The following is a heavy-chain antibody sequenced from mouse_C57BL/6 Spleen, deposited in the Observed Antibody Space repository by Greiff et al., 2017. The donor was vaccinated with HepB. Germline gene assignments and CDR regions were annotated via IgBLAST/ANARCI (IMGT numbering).Heavy chain of an antibody. J-gene: IGHJ4*01. Sequence: EVQLQQSGPELVKPGASVKIPCKASGYTFTDYNMDWVKQSHGKSLEWIGDINPNNGGTIYNQKFKGKATLTVDKSSSTAYMELRSLTSEDTAVYYCARRGDYDGHYYAMDYWGQGTSVTVSS. V-gene: IGHV1-18*01. CDR2: INPNNGGT. CDR1: GYTFTDYN. CDR3: ARRGDYDGHYYAMDY. D-gene: IGHD2-4*01.